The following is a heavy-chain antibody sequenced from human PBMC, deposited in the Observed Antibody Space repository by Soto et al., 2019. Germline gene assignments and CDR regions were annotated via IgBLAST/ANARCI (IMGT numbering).Heavy chain of an antibody. CDR3: ARVRQQLVLSYFDY. J-gene: IGHJ4*02. V-gene: IGHV4-4*02. CDR1: GGSISSSNW. Sequence: LSLTCAVSGGSISSSNWWSWVRQPPGKELEWIGEIYHSGSTNYNPSLKSRVTISVDKSKNQFSLKLSSVTAADTAVYYCARVRQQLVLSYFDYWGQGTLVTVSS. CDR2: IYHSGST. D-gene: IGHD6-13*01.